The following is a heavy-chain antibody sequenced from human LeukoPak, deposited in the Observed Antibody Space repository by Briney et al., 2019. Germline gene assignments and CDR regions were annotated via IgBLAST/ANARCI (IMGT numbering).Heavy chain of an antibody. CDR3: ARDLTAYFDY. J-gene: IGHJ4*02. CDR1: GFTVSSNY. Sequence: PGGSLRLSCAASGFTVSSNYMSWVRQAPGKGLEWVSVIYSSGSTYYADSVKGRFTISRDNSKKTLYLQMNSLRAEDTAVYYCARDLTAYFDYWGQGTLVTVSS. CDR2: IYSSGST. V-gene: IGHV3-66*01. D-gene: IGHD3-16*01.